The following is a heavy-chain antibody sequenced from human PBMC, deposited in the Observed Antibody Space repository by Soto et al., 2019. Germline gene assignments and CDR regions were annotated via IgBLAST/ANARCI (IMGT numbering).Heavy chain of an antibody. V-gene: IGHV1-3*01. CDR3: ARGGDWMWYFDL. CDR2: IHVSNGNT. Sequence: QVQLVQSGAEVKKPGASVKLSCQASGYTFTSHAIHWVRQAPGQRLEWMGWIHVSNGNTKYSSKFQGRVTITRDTSASTAHMEVSSLTSEDTAVYFCARGGDWMWYFDLWGRGTRVSVSS. J-gene: IGHJ2*01. D-gene: IGHD2-21*02. CDR1: GYTFTSHA.